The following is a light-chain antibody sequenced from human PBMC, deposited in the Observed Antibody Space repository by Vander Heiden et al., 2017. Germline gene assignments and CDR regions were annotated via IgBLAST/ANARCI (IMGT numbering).Light chain of an antibody. CDR3: QHYNGYPWT. Sequence: DIQMTQSPSTLSASVGDRVTITCRASQIISSWLAWYQQKPGKAPKLLIDKASNLQSGVPSRFSGSGSGTEFTLTISSLEANDFATYYCQHYNGYPWTFGEGTKVEIK. J-gene: IGKJ1*01. CDR1: QIISSW. CDR2: KAS. V-gene: IGKV1-5*03.